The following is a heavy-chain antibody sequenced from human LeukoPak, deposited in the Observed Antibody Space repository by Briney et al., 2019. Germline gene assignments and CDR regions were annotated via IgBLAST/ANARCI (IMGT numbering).Heavy chain of an antibody. J-gene: IGHJ4*02. CDR3: AKNFYGDYNVFFDY. D-gene: IGHD4-17*01. CDR2: TSSDGINN. V-gene: IGHV3-30*18. CDR1: GFSFSNYG. Sequence: GGSLRLSCAASGFSFSNYGMHWVRQAPGKGLEWVAVTSSDGINNYYTDSVKGRFTISRDNSKNTLYLQMNSLRAEDTAVYYCAKNFYGDYNVFFDYWGQGTLVSVSS.